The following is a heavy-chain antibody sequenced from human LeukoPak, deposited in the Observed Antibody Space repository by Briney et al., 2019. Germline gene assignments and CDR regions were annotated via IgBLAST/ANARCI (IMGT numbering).Heavy chain of an antibody. J-gene: IGHJ4*02. CDR3: ARYCRLGYYDSSGYRYYFDY. CDR1: GFTFRSYA. V-gene: IGHV3-30*14. Sequence: PGGSLRLSCAASGFTFRSYAMQWVRQAPGKGAEGGAVISYDGSNQYYADSLKARFPISRDNSPNTLSLQLTTLRAEYTAVYYCARYCRLGYYDSSGYRYYFDYWGQGTLVTVSS. D-gene: IGHD3-22*01. CDR2: ISYDGSNQ.